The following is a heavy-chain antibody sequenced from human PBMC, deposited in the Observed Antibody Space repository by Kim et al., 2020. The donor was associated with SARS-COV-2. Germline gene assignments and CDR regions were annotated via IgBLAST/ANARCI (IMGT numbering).Heavy chain of an antibody. CDR3: ATAYCSTTSCCIYY. CDR2: ITWNSDNI. Sequence: GGSLRLSCAASGFSFHDYAMHWVRQTPGKGLEWVSGITWNSDNIGYADSVKGRFTISRDNAKNSFYLQMNSLSAEDTSFYYSATAYCSTTSCCIYY. J-gene: IGHJ6*01. CDR1: GFSFHDYA. D-gene: IGHD2-2*01. V-gene: IGHV3-9*01.